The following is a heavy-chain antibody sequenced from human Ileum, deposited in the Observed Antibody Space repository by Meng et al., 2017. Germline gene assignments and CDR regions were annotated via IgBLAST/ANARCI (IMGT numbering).Heavy chain of an antibody. V-gene: IGHV3-74*01. J-gene: IGHJ5*01. Sequence: VQLVESGGGLVEPGGSLRLSCAASGFSFSSSWMNWVRQPPGKGLMWVARINSDGTIANSADSVKGRFTISRDNSKDMLYLQMNSLRVEDTAIYYCAFDFWGQGTLVTVSS. CDR3: AFDF. CDR2: INSDGTIA. CDR1: GFSFSSSW.